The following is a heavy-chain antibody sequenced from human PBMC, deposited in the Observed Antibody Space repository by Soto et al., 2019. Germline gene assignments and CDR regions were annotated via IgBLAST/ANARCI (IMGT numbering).Heavy chain of an antibody. CDR3: AKDAPRRDWWFFFDD. D-gene: IGHD2-15*01. V-gene: IGHV3-23*01. CDR2: ISADGTRT. CDR1: GFMFNNQD. J-gene: IGHJ4*02. Sequence: EVQLLESGGGLVQPGGSLRLSCAASGFMFNNQDMCWVRQAPGKGLEWVSGISADGTRTYYADSMRGRFTISRDNSKNTLYLQMNSMRAEDTAIYYCAKDAPRRDWWFFFDDWGQGILVTVSS.